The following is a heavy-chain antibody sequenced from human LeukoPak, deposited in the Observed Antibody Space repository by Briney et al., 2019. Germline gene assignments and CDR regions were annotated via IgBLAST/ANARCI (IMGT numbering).Heavy chain of an antibody. CDR3: AASPDYYDSSGYSYYFDY. D-gene: IGHD3-22*01. J-gene: IGHJ4*02. CDR2: IVVGSGNT. Sequence: SVKVSCKASGFTFTSSAVQWVRQARGQRLEWIGWIVVGSGNTNYAQKFQERVTITRDMSTGTAYMELSSLRSEDTAVYYCAASPDYYDSSGYSYYFDYWGQGTLVTVSS. CDR1: GFTFTSSA. V-gene: IGHV1-58*01.